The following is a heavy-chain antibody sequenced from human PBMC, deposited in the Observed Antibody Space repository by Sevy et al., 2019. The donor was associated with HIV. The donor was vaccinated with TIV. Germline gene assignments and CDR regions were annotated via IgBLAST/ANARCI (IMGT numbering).Heavy chain of an antibody. J-gene: IGHJ4*02. CDR1: GFAFYDYS. Sequence: GGSLRLSCAASGFAFYDYSMSWIRQAPGKGLEWVATLSFGCGKINYADSVKGRFTISRDNSKNSFYLTMDNLRVEDTALYYCAREGCTRPHDYWGQGTRVTVSS. D-gene: IGHD2-8*01. CDR2: LSFGCGKI. CDR3: AREGCTRPHDY. V-gene: IGHV3-23*01.